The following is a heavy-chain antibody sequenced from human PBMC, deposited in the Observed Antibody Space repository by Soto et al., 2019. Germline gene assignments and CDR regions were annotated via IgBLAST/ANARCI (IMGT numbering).Heavy chain of an antibody. CDR3: ARDYSFSDNWFDP. J-gene: IGHJ5*02. Sequence: ASVKVSCKASGYTFTGYYIHWVRQAPGQRLEWMGWINPNSGDTNFAQRFQGRVTMTTDTSINTAYMELSRLRSDDTAVYYCARDYSFSDNWFDPWGQGTLVTVS. V-gene: IGHV1-2*02. D-gene: IGHD2-15*01. CDR2: INPNSGDT. CDR1: GYTFTGYY.